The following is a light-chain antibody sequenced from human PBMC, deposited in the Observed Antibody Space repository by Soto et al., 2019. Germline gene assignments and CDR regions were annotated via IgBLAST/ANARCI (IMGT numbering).Light chain of an antibody. CDR3: QQCDDLPLT. Sequence: DIQMTQSPSSLSASVGDRVNITCQASRDITNYLNWYQQKPGKDPELLIYDASKLETGVSSRFSGSGSGTHFTFTISGLLPEDIATYYCQQCDDLPLTFGGGTKVEIK. V-gene: IGKV1-33*01. CDR2: DAS. J-gene: IGKJ4*01. CDR1: RDITNY.